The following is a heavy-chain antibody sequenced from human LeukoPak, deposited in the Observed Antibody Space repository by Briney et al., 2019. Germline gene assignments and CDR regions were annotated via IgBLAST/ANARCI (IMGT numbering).Heavy chain of an antibody. D-gene: IGHD3-22*01. Sequence: SETLSLTCAVSGGSISSGGYSWSWIRQPPGKGLEWIGYIYHSGSTYHNPSLKSRVTISVDRSKNQFSLKLSSVTAADTAVYYCARGDSRQGGYFDYWGQGTLVTVSS. CDR2: IYHSGST. CDR1: GGSISSGGYS. CDR3: ARGDSRQGGYFDY. V-gene: IGHV4-30-2*01. J-gene: IGHJ4*02.